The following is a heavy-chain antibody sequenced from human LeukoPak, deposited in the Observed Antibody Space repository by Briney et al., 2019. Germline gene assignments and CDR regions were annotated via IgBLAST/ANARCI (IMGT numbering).Heavy chain of an antibody. J-gene: IGHJ5*02. CDR3: ARDMIILQS. CDR1: GFIFSNYW. Sequence: GGSLRLSSSASGFIFSNYWMTWVRQAPGKGLEWVANIKQDGSEKYYVDSVKGRFTISRDNAKKSLYLQMNSLRAEDTAVYFCARDMIILQSWGQGTLVTVSS. CDR2: IKQDGSEK. V-gene: IGHV3-7*04. D-gene: IGHD3-16*01.